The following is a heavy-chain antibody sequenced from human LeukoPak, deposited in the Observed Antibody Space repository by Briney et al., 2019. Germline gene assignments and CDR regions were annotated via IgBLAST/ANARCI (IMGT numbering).Heavy chain of an antibody. CDR3: ARHPDGSLSLDY. D-gene: IGHD1-26*01. Sequence: PGGSLRLSCVASGFSFSDYYMSWIRQAPGKGLEWVSYISSSGSHTNYADSVTGQFTISRNNAKKSLHLQMNSLRAEDTAVYYCARHPDGSLSLDYWGQGTLVTVSS. CDR1: GFSFSDYY. V-gene: IGHV3-11*03. CDR2: ISSSGSHT. J-gene: IGHJ4*02.